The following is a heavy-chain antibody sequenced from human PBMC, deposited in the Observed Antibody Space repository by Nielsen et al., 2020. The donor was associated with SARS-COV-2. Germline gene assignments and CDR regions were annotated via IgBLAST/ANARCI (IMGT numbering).Heavy chain of an antibody. J-gene: IGHJ6*02. D-gene: IGHD4-17*01. CDR1: GYTFTSYG. V-gene: IGHV1-18*04. CDR3: ARGYYGDPVPDLYYSYGMDV. Sequence: ASVKVSCKASGYTFTSYGISWVRQAPGQGLEWMGWISAYNGNTNYAQKLQGRVTMTTDTSTSTAYMELRSLRADDTAVYYCARGYYGDPVPDLYYSYGMDVWGQGTTVTVSS. CDR2: ISAYNGNT.